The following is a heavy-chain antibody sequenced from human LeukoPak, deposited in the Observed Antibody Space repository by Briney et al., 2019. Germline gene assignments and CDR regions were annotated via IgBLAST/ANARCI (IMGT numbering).Heavy chain of an antibody. CDR2: IIPIFGTA. V-gene: IGHV1-69*06. CDR1: GGTFSSYA. CDR3: ASWQMTTVTTLAFDI. J-gene: IGHJ3*02. D-gene: IGHD4-17*01. Sequence: ASVKVSCKASGGTFSSYANSWVRQAPGQGLEWMGGIIPIFGTANYAQKFQGRVTITADKSTSTAYMELSSLRSEDTAVYYYASWQMTTVTTLAFDIWGQGTMVTVSS.